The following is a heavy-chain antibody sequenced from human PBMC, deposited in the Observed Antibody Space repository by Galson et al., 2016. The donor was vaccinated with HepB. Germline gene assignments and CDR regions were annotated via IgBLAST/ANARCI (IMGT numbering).Heavy chain of an antibody. V-gene: IGHV5-51*01. Sequence: QSGAEVKKPGESLKISCKGSGYTFPYYWIAWVRQMPGKGLEWMGIIYPGDSDTKYSPSLQGPVTISADNSISTAYLQMDSLTAEDTAMYYCARARIAALGTGAFDMWGQGTMVTVSS. J-gene: IGHJ3*02. CDR1: GYTFPYYW. D-gene: IGHD6-13*01. CDR3: ARARIAALGTGAFDM. CDR2: IYPGDSDT.